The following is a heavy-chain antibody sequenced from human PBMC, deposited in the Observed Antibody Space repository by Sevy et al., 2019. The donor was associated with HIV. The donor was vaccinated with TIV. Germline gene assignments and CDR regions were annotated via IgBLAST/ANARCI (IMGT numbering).Heavy chain of an antibody. J-gene: IGHJ5*02. V-gene: IGHV1-69*13. D-gene: IGHD4-17*01. Sequence: ASVKVSCKASGGTFISYPISWVRQAPGQGLEWMGGIIPIFGTANYAQKFQGRVTITADESTSTAYMELSSLRSEDTAVYYCARMTTVTTHIYNWFDPWGQGTLVTVSS. CDR2: IIPIFGTA. CDR1: GGTFISYP. CDR3: ARMTTVTTHIYNWFDP.